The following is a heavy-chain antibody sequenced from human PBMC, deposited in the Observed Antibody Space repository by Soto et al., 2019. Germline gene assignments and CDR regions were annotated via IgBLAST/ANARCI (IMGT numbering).Heavy chain of an antibody. D-gene: IGHD3-10*01. V-gene: IGHV4-4*02. CDR1: SGSISSSNW. J-gene: IGHJ5*02. CDR2: IYHSGST. Sequence: QVQLQESGPGLVKPSGTLSLTCAVSSGSISSSNWWSWVRQPPGKGLEWIGEIYHSGSTNYNPSLKSRVTISVDKSKNQFALKLSSVTAADTAVYYCAREGYGSGSYRAWFDPWGQGTLVTVSS. CDR3: AREGYGSGSYRAWFDP.